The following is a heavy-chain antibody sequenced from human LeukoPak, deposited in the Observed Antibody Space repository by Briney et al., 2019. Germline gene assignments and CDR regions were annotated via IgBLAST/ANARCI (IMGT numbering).Heavy chain of an antibody. J-gene: IGHJ4*02. V-gene: IGHV3-21*01. Sequence: GGSLRLSCAASGFTFSSYSMNWVRQAPGKGLEWGSSISSSSSYIYYADSLKGRFTTSRDNAKNSLYLQMNSLRAEDTAVYYCARAENWNYHSDYWGQGTLVTVSS. CDR3: ARAENWNYHSDY. D-gene: IGHD1-7*01. CDR2: ISSSSSYI. CDR1: GFTFSSYS.